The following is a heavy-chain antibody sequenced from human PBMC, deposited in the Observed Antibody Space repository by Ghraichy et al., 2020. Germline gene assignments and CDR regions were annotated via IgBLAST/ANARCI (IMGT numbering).Heavy chain of an antibody. V-gene: IGHV3-48*02. Sequence: GGSLRLSCAASGFTFSTYSMNWVRQAPGKGLEWVSYISSSSSSVYYADSVKGRFTISRDNAKNSLYLQMNSLRDEDTAVYYCARGLYWLRGRDWFDPWGQGTLVTVSS. CDR3: ARGLYWLRGRDWFDP. CDR1: GFTFSTYS. CDR2: ISSSSSSV. J-gene: IGHJ5*02. D-gene: IGHD5-12*01.